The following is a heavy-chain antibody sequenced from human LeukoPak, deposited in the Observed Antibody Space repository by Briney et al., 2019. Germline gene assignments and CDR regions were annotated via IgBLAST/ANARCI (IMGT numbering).Heavy chain of an antibody. Sequence: GASLRLSCAASGFTSSSNAMGWVRQAPGKGLEWVSAISPGGSPYYADSVKGRFTISRDNSKNTLYLQMNSLRAEDTAVYYCVKRQLYIVATTWGQGTLVTVSS. CDR2: ISPGGSP. D-gene: IGHD5-12*01. V-gene: IGHV3-23*01. J-gene: IGHJ5*02. CDR3: VKRQLYIVATT. CDR1: GFTSSSNA.